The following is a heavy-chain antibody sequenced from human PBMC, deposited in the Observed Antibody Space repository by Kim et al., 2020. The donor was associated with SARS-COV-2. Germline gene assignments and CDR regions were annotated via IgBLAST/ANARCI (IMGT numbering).Heavy chain of an antibody. CDR1: GGSFSVYY. Sequence: SETLSLTCAVYGGSFSVYYRSWVRQPPGKGLEWFWEINHSGSTNNNPSLKSRVTISVDTSKNQFSLMLSSGTAAETAVYYCARGRSSWHYWGQGTLVTVSS. CDR3: ARGRSSWHY. J-gene: IGHJ4*02. V-gene: IGHV4-34*01. D-gene: IGHD6-13*01. CDR2: INHSGST.